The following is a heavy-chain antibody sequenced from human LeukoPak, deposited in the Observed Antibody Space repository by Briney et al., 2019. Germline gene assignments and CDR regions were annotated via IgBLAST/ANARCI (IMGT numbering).Heavy chain of an antibody. D-gene: IGHD6-13*01. V-gene: IGHV1-2*02. J-gene: IGHJ4*02. CDR1: GYTFIGHY. Sequence: ASVKVSCKASGYTFIGHYIHWVRQAPGQGLEWMGWMNPDSGGTNYAQKFQGRVTMTRDTSISTAYMELSRLRSDDTAVYYCARQIAAADPFDYWGQGTLVTVSS. CDR3: ARQIAAADPFDY. CDR2: MNPDSGGT.